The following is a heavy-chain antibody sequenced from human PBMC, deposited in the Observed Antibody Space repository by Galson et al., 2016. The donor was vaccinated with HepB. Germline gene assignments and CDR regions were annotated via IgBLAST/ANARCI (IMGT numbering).Heavy chain of an antibody. CDR3: ARRLYRLGGFFDY. CDR1: GFTFSSYA. D-gene: IGHD1-26*01. V-gene: IGHV3-23*01. Sequence: SLRLSCAASGFTFSSYAMSWVRQAPGKGLEWVSVINSNGEITYYTDSVKGRFTISRDNSKNTLYLQMNSLRAEDTAVYYCARRLYRLGGFFDYWGRGTLVTVSS. J-gene: IGHJ4*02. CDR2: INSNGEIT.